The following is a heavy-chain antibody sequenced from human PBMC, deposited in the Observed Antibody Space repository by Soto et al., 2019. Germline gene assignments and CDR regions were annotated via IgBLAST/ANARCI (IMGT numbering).Heavy chain of an antibody. CDR1: SDSISNSRFY. CDR2: IYHTGNA. D-gene: IGHD3-22*01. V-gene: IGHV4-39*01. J-gene: IGHJ5*02. Sequence: PSETLSLTCSVXSDSISNSRFYWAWIRQPPGEGLEWIGSIYHTGNAYYNPSLKSRVTISVDTSKNQFSLKLTSVTAADAALYYCARDFFDSSDYTTNWFDPWGQGTLVTVSS. CDR3: ARDFFDSSDYTTNWFDP.